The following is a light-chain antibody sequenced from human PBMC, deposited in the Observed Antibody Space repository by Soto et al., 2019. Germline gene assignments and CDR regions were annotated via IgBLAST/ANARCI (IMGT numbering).Light chain of an antibody. V-gene: IGLV2-14*01. CDR1: SSDVGTYNY. J-gene: IGLJ2*01. CDR2: DVS. CDR3: SSYTSSSTSVV. Sequence: QSALTQPASVSGSPGQSITISCTGASSDVGTYNYVSWYQQHPGKAPKLMIYDVSNRPSGVSDRFSGSKSGNTASLTISGLQADDEADHYCSSYTSSSTSVVFGGGTKVTVL.